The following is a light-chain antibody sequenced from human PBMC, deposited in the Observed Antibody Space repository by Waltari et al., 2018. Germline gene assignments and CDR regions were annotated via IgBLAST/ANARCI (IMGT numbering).Light chain of an antibody. V-gene: IGLV1-44*01. Sequence: QSVVTQPPSASGTPGQRVTLPCSGSNSNIGSDIVNWYQQFPGTAPKLLIYANNQRPSGVPGRFSASRSGTSASLVISGLQSEDEADYYCATWDASLDTWVFGGGTKVTVL. CDR3: ATWDASLDTWV. CDR1: NSNIGSDI. J-gene: IGLJ3*02. CDR2: ANN.